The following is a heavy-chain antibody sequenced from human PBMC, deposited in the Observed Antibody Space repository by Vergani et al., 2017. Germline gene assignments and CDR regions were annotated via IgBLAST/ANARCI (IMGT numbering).Heavy chain of an antibody. CDR2: IIPIFGTA. D-gene: IGHD2-2*01. J-gene: IGHJ3*02. Sequence: QGQLVQSGAEVKKPGSSVKVSCKASGGTFSSYAISWVRQAPGQGLEWMGGIIPIFGTANYAQKFQGRVTITADESTSTAYMELSSLRSEDTAVYYCARDRNIVVVPAANPAFYIWGQGTMVTVSS. CDR3: ARDRNIVVVPAANPAFYI. CDR1: GGTFSSYA. V-gene: IGHV1-69*01.